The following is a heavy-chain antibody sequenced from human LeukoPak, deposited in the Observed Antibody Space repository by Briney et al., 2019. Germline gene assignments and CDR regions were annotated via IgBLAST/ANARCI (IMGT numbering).Heavy chain of an antibody. CDR2: MSGSGGST. J-gene: IGHJ4*02. D-gene: IGHD2-15*01. CDR3: AKGRVVVAATALFDY. CDR1: GFTFSSYS. Sequence: GGSLRLSCAASGFTFSSYSMNWVRQAPGKGLEWVSAMSGSGGSTYYADSVRGRFTISRDNSKSTLFLQMNSLRAGDTAVYYCAKGRVVVAATALFDYWGQGALVTVSS. V-gene: IGHV3-23*01.